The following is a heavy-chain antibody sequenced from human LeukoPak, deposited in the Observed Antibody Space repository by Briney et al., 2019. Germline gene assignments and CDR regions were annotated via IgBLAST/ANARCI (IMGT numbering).Heavy chain of an antibody. CDR2: INYSGRT. V-gene: IGHV4-39*07. J-gene: IGHJ4*02. CDR1: DDSISNNRYF. CDR3: ARDIDDVGALLGF. D-gene: IGHD1-26*01. Sequence: PSETLSLTCTISDDSISNNRYFWAWIRQPPGKGLEWIGSINYSGRTYYNPSLKSRLTTSVDTAKRQFSLKLISVTAADTALYYCARDIDDVGALLGFWGQGTLVTVSS.